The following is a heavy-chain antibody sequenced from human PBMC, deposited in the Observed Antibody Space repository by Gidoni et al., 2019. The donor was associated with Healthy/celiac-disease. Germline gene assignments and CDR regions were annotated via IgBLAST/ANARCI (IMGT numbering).Heavy chain of an antibody. J-gene: IGHJ3*02. CDR3: ARDPPPGYYYDSSGYYHDAFDI. D-gene: IGHD3-22*01. V-gene: IGHV1-69*01. Sequence: QVQLVQSGAEVKKPGSSVKVSCKASGGTFSSYAISWVRQAPGQGLEWMGGIIPIFGTANYAQKFQGRVTITADESTSTAYMELSSLRSEDTAVYYCARDPPPGYYYDSSGYYHDAFDIWGQGTMVTVSS. CDR2: IIPIFGTA. CDR1: GGTFSSYA.